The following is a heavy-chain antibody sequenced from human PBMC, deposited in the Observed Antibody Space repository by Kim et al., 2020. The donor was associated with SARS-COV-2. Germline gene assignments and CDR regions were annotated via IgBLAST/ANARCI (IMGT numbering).Heavy chain of an antibody. D-gene: IGHD6-13*01. CDR3: ARARGIAAASFDY. Sequence: SETLSLTCTVSGGSISSGGYYWSWIRQHPGKGLEWIGYIYYSGSTYYNPSLKSRVTISVDTSKNQFSLKLSSVTAADTAVYYCARARGIAAASFDYWGQGTLVTVSS. CDR1: GGSISSGGYY. CDR2: IYYSGST. V-gene: IGHV4-31*03. J-gene: IGHJ4*02.